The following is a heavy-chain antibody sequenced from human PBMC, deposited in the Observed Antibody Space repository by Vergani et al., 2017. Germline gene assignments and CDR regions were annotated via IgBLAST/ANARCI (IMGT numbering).Heavy chain of an antibody. Sequence: QVQLQESGPGLVKPSETLSLTCTVSGYSISSGYYWGWIRQPPGKGLEWIGSIYHSGSTYYNPSLKSRVTISVDTSKNQFSLKLSSVTAADTAVYYGASGWFGELVSIDYWGQGTLVTVSS. CDR2: IYHSGST. CDR3: ASGWFGELVSIDY. J-gene: IGHJ4*02. CDR1: GYSISSGYY. V-gene: IGHV4-38-2*02. D-gene: IGHD3-10*01.